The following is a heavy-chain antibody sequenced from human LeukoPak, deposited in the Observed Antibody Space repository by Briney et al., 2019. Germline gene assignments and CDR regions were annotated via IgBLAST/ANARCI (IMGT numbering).Heavy chain of an antibody. V-gene: IGHV4-34*01. J-gene: IGHJ5*02. CDR1: GGSYSGYY. Sequence: PSETLSLTCAVYGGSYSGYYWSWIRQRPGKGLEWIGEINHSGSTNYNPSLKSRVTISVDTSKNQFSLKLSSVTAADTAVYYCATAFTMVRGHWFDPWGQGTLVTVSS. CDR3: ATAFTMVRGHWFDP. D-gene: IGHD3-10*01. CDR2: INHSGST.